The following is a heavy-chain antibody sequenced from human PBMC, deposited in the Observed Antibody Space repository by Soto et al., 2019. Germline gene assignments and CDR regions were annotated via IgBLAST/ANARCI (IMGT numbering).Heavy chain of an antibody. V-gene: IGHV3-74*01. CDR2: INSDGSST. D-gene: IGHD3-9*01. CDR3: ALVPVRYFDSDI. J-gene: IGHJ3*02. CDR1: GFTFSSYW. Sequence: PGGSLSLSCAASGFTFSSYWMHWVRQAPGKGLVWVSRINSDGSSTSYADSVKGRFTISRDNAKNTLYLQMNSLRAEDTAVYYCALVPVRYFDSDIWGQGTMVTVSS.